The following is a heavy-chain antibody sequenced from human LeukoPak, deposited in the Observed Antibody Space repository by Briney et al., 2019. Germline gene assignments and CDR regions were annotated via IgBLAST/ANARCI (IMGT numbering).Heavy chain of an antibody. CDR2: IKSDGSDI. D-gene: IGHD1-14*01. Sequence: PGGSLRLSCAASGFTFSTYWMHWVRQAPGEGLVWVSRIKSDGSDISYADSVKGRFTISRDNAKNTLYLQMNSLRAEDTAVYYCARHYKDFDYWGQGTLVTVSS. CDR3: ARHYKDFDY. CDR1: GFTFSTYW. V-gene: IGHV3-74*01. J-gene: IGHJ4*02.